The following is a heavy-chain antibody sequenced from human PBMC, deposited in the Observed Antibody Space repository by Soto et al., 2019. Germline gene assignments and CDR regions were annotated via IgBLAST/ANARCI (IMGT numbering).Heavy chain of an antibody. CDR1: GFTFSSYA. D-gene: IGHD2-2*02. CDR2: ISGSGGST. CDR3: AKDDQYQLLYDCRFDP. J-gene: IGHJ5*02. V-gene: IGHV3-23*01. Sequence: LRLSCAASGFTFSSYAMSWVRQAPGKGLEWVSAISGSGGSTYYADSVKGRFTISRDNSKNTLYLQMNSLRAEDTAVYYCAKDDQYQLLYDCRFDPWGQGTLVTVSS.